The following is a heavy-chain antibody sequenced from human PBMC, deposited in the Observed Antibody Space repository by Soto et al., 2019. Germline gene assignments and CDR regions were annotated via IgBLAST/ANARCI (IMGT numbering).Heavy chain of an antibody. V-gene: IGHV4-61*01. J-gene: IGHJ3*01. CDR3: ARGVFNDYDTSGYHFDAFDL. CDR1: GVSGSSSSNY. D-gene: IGHD3-22*01. CDR2: IYYRGST. Sequence: SETLSLTCTVSGVSGSSSSNYWSWIGHSPGKGLESIGYIYYRGSTKYNPSLKSRVSMSIDTSKNQCSLKLSSVTAADTAVYYCARGVFNDYDTSGYHFDAFDLWGQGTLVTVSS.